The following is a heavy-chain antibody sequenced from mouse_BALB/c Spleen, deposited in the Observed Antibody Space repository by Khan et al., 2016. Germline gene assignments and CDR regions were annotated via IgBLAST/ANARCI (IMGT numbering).Heavy chain of an antibody. D-gene: IGHD2-1*01. CDR1: GYSFTRYW. J-gene: IGHJ4*01. V-gene: IGHV1-61*01. CDR2: IHPSDSES. Sequence: QVRLQQSGTELVRPGASVKLSCKASGYSFTRYWMNWVKQRPGQGLEWIGMIHPSDSESRLNQKFKDKATLTVDNSSSIAYMQLSIPTSEDSAVYYCTRSAYGNHPYYAMDYWGQGTSVTVSS. CDR3: TRSAYGNHPYYAMDY.